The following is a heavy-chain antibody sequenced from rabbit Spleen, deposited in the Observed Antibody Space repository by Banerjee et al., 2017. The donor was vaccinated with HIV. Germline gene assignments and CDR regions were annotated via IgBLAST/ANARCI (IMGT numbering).Heavy chain of an antibody. CDR3: ATASYPGYGHSFNL. D-gene: IGHD7-1*01. CDR1: GIDFSSNW. J-gene: IGHJ4*01. V-gene: IGHV1S45*01. CDR2: IDNSDGT. Sequence: QQQLEESGGGLVKPEGSLTLTCKASGIDFSSNWMSWVRQAPEEGREWIGCIDNSDGTYYVSWAKGRITISKTSTTMDMQMISLTAAAATTFFCATASYPGYGHSFNLWGQGTLVTVS.